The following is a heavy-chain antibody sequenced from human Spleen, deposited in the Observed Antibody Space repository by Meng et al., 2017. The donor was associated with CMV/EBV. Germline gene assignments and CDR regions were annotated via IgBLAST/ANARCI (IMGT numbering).Heavy chain of an antibody. D-gene: IGHD2-2*01. J-gene: IGHJ4*02. Sequence: GESLKISCAASGFTFSDYYMTWIRQAPGKGLGWVSYISDSGSTIYYADSVKGRFTISRDNAKNSLYLKMNSLRAEDTAVYYCARAGQRGSSDYFDYWGQGTLVTVS. CDR2: ISDSGSTI. CDR3: ARAGQRGSSDYFDY. V-gene: IGHV3-11*01. CDR1: GFTFSDYY.